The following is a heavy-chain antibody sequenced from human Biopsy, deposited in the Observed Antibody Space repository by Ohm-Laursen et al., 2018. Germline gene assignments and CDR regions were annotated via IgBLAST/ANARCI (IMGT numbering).Heavy chain of an antibody. V-gene: IGHV1-2*02. J-gene: IGHJ3*01. CDR1: GYTFTGYF. CDR2: ISPSSGGT. Sequence: SSVKVSCKASGYTFTGYFLHWVRQAPGQGPEWMGWISPSSGGTNYAQKFQGRVTMIRDTSATTSYMELSSLRSDDTAVYYCARDIMNPIGGLVARPDVFDVWGQGTMVTVSS. D-gene: IGHD3-16*02. CDR3: ARDIMNPIGGLVARPDVFDV.